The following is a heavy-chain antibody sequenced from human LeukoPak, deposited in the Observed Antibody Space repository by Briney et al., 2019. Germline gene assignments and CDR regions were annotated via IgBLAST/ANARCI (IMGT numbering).Heavy chain of an antibody. V-gene: IGHV4-61*02. J-gene: IGHJ4*02. CDR3: ARAALRTPLTYFDY. CDR1: NGSISSDTYF. Sequence: PSQTLSLTCTVSNGSISSDTYFWSWIRQPAGKGLEWIGRMSSSGISTYSPSLKSRVTISIDTSRNQFSMNLNSVTAADTAVYYCARAALRTPLTYFDYWGQGTLVTVSS. D-gene: IGHD5-12*01. CDR2: MSSSGIS.